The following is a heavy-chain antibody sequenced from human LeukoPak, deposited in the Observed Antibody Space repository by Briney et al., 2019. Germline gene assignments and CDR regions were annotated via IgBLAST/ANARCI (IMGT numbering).Heavy chain of an antibody. CDR2: ISGSGGST. J-gene: IGHJ4*02. Sequence: GGSLRLSCAASGFTFSSYGMSWVRQAPGKGLEWVSAISGSGGSTYYADSVKGRFTISRDNSKNTLYLQMNSLRAEDTAVYYCAKAGTIFGVVMYFDYWGQGTLVTVSS. V-gene: IGHV3-23*01. CDR3: AKAGTIFGVVMYFDY. CDR1: GFTFSSYG. D-gene: IGHD3-3*01.